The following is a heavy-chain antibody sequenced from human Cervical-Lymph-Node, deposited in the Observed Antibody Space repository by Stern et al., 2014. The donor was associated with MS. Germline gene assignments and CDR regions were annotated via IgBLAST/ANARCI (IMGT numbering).Heavy chain of an antibody. CDR2: IFPVFGTP. Sequence: VQLVDSGAAVTKPGSSVKVSCKASGGTFSKFPSSWVRQAPGQGLEWMGGIFPVFGTPTYAQEFRGRVTITADVSTSTVYMELSSLRSDDTAVYYCALSSETSDRWYSLGYDLWGQGTLVTVSS. CDR3: ALSSETSDRWYSLGYDL. J-gene: IGHJ5*02. V-gene: IGHV1-69*01. D-gene: IGHD6-13*01. CDR1: GGTFSKFP.